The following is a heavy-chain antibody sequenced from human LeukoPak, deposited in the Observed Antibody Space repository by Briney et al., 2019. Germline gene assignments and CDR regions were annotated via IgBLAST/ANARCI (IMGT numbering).Heavy chain of an antibody. Sequence: LSGGSLRLSCAASGFTFSSYAMSWVRQAPGKGPEWVANIKQDGGEKYHVDSVKGRFTISRDNAKNSLYLQMNSLRAEDTAVYYCARGDHSKYEHWGQGTLVTVSS. CDR3: ARGDHSKYEH. J-gene: IGHJ1*01. CDR2: IKQDGGEK. V-gene: IGHV3-7*01. CDR1: GFTFSSYA. D-gene: IGHD4-11*01.